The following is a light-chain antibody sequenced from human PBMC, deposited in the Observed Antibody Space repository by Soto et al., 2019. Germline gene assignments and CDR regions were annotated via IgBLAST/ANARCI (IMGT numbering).Light chain of an antibody. CDR3: QVWDTYTLSGV. CDR2: DDT. CDR1: NIETKG. V-gene: IGLV3-21*02. J-gene: IGLJ3*02. Sequence: SYELTQPPSVSVAPGQTASITCGGDNIETKGVHWYQRKPGQAPILVVYDDTDRPSGIPDRFSGSNSGNTATLTISRVEAGDDADYYCQVWDTYTLSGVFGGGTKLTVL.